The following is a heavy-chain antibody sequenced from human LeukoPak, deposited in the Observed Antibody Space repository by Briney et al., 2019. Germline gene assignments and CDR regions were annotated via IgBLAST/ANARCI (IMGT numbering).Heavy chain of an antibody. V-gene: IGHV3-48*03. CDR3: ARDIAHCTGDVCYNIRFDS. CDR1: GFTFSSYE. D-gene: IGHD2-8*02. J-gene: IGHJ5*01. CDR2: IGPSGSNI. Sequence: GGSLRLSCAASGFTFSSYEMNWVRQAPGKGLEWVSYIGPSGSNIYYADSVKGRFTISRDNAKDSLYLQMNSLRAEDTAVYYCARDIAHCTGDVCYNIRFDSWGQGTLVTVSS.